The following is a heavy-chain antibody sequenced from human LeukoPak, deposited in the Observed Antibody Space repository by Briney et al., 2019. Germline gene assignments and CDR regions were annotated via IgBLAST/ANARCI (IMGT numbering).Heavy chain of an antibody. J-gene: IGHJ4*02. CDR1: GGSFSGYY. CDR3: ASASPHHY. Sequence: SETLSLTCAVYGGSFSGYYWSWIRQPPGKGLEWIGEINHSGSTNYNPSLKSRVTISVDTSKNQFSLKLSSVTAADTAVYYCASASPHHYWGQGTLVTVSS. D-gene: IGHD2-2*01. V-gene: IGHV4-34*01. CDR2: INHSGST.